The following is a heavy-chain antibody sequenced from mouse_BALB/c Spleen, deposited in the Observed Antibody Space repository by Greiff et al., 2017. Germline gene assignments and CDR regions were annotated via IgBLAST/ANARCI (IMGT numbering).Heavy chain of an antibody. CDR1: GFAFSSYD. CDR3: ARAPHYYGSSYAMDY. V-gene: IGHV5-12-1*01. Sequence: EVKLVESGGGLVKPGGSLKLSCAASGFAFSSYDMSWVRQTPEKRLEWVAYISSGGGSTYYPDTVKGRFTISRDNAKNTLYLQMSSLKSEDTAMYYCARAPHYYGSSYAMDYWGQGTSVTVSS. D-gene: IGHD1-1*01. CDR2: ISSGGGST. J-gene: IGHJ4*01.